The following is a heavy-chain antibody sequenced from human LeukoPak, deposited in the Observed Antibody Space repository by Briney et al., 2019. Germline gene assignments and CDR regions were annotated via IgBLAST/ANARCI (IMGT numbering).Heavy chain of an antibody. CDR3: ARQYSSGWLGRDAFDI. D-gene: IGHD6-19*01. V-gene: IGHV1-69*05. CDR2: IIPIFGTA. J-gene: IGHJ3*02. CDR1: GGTFSSYA. Sequence: GSSVKVSCKASGGTFSSYAISWVRQAPGQGLEWMGGIIPIFGTANYAQKFQGRVTITTDTSTSTAYMELRSLRSDDTAVYYCARQYSSGWLGRDAFDIWGQGTMVTVSS.